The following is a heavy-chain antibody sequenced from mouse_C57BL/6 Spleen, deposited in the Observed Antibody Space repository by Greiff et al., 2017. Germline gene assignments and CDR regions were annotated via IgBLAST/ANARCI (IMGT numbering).Heavy chain of an antibody. V-gene: IGHV1-42*01. J-gene: IGHJ1*03. CDR3: AVARAYYDYDVDFDV. Sequence: VQLVESGPELVKPGASVKISCKASGYSFTGYYMNWVKQSPEKSLEWIGEINPSTGGTTYNQKFKAKATLTVDKSSSTASMQLKSLTSEDSAVHYCAVARAYYDYDVDFDVWGTGTTVTVSS. CDR1: GYSFTGYY. CDR2: INPSTGGT. D-gene: IGHD2-4*01.